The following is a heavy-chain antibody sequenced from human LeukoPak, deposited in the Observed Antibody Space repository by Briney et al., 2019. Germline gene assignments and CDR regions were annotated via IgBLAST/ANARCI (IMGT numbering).Heavy chain of an antibody. CDR3: AKVPLRAAAGTLGY. J-gene: IGHJ4*02. CDR2: ISYDGSNK. V-gene: IGHV3-30*18. Sequence: GRSLRLSCAASGFTFSSYGMHWVRQAPGEGLEWVAVISYDGSNKYYADSVKGRFTISRDNSKNTLYLQMNSLRAEDTAVYYCAKVPLRAAAGTLGYWGQGTLVTVSS. CDR1: GFTFSSYG. D-gene: IGHD6-13*01.